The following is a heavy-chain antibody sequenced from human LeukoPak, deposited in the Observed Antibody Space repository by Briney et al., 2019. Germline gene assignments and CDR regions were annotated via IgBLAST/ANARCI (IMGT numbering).Heavy chain of an antibody. J-gene: IGHJ3*02. CDR2: ISGSGGST. Sequence: PGGSLRLSCAASGFTFSSYAMSWVRQAPGKWLEWVSAISGSGGSTYYADSVKGRFTISRDNSKNTLYLQMNSLRAEDTAVYYWAKVVHIVVVNDAFDIWGQGTMVTVSS. V-gene: IGHV3-23*01. CDR3: AKVVHIVVVNDAFDI. D-gene: IGHD2-21*01. CDR1: GFTFSSYA.